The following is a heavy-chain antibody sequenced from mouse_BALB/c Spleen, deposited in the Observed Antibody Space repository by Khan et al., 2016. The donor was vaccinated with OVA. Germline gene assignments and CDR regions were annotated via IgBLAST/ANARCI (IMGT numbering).Heavy chain of an antibody. D-gene: IGHD1-1*01. V-gene: IGHV1-20*02. CDR1: GYSFTGYF. CDR2: INPHFGET. Sequence: VQLKQSGPELVKPGASVKISCKASGYSFTGYFMHWVMQSHGKSLEWIGRINPHFGETFYNQKFGDKATLTVDETSSTAHLELRSLASEDSAVYYCARIYGSDFDYWGQGTTLTVSS. CDR3: ARIYGSDFDY. J-gene: IGHJ2*01.